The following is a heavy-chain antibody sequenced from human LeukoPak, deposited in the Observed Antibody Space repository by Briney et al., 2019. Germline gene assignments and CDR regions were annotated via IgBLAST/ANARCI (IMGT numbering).Heavy chain of an antibody. CDR3: ATTVTTEDAFDI. CDR1: GFTFSDYY. D-gene: IGHD4-17*01. CDR2: ISSSGSTI. Sequence: GGSLRLSRAASGFTFSDYYMSWIRQAPGKGLEWVSYISSSGSTIYYADSVKGRFTISRDNAKNSLYLQMNSLRAEDTAVYYCATTVTTEDAFDIWGQGTMVTVSS. V-gene: IGHV3-11*04. J-gene: IGHJ3*02.